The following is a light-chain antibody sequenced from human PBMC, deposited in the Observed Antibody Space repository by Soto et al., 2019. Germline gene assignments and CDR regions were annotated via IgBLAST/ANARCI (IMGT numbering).Light chain of an antibody. Sequence: EIVMTQSPATLSVSPGERATLSCRASQSVSSKLAWYQQKPGQAPRLLIYGASTRATGIPATFSGSGSGTEFTLTISSLQSEDFVVYYCQQYNNWPLTFGGGTKVEIK. J-gene: IGKJ4*01. CDR2: GAS. V-gene: IGKV3-15*01. CDR1: QSVSSK. CDR3: QQYNNWPLT.